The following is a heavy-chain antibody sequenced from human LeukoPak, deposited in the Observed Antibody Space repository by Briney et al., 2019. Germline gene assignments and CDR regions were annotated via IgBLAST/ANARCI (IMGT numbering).Heavy chain of an antibody. J-gene: IGHJ4*02. CDR2: IYYSGST. CDR3: ARLDRWFGKSYYHIFDK. CDR1: GGSISSYY. Sequence: KASETLSLTCTVSGGSISSYYWSWIRQPAGKGLEWIAYIYYSGSTNYNPSLESRVTISIDTSKNQFSLKLSSVTAADTAVYYCARLDRWFGKSYYHIFDKWGQGTLVTVSS. D-gene: IGHD3-10*01. V-gene: IGHV4-59*08.